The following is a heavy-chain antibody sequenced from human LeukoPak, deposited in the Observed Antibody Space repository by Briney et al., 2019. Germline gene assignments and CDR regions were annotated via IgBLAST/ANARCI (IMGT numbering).Heavy chain of an antibody. CDR3: ARVSVWGYYFDY. V-gene: IGHV1-3*01. CDR1: GYTFTSYA. D-gene: IGHD3-16*01. CDR2: INAGNGNT. Sequence: GASVKVSCKASGYTFTSYAMHWVRQAPGQRLEWMGWINAGNGNTKYSQKFQGRVTITRDTSASTAYMELSSLRSEDTAVYYCARVSVWGYYFDYWGQGTLVTVSS. J-gene: IGHJ4*02.